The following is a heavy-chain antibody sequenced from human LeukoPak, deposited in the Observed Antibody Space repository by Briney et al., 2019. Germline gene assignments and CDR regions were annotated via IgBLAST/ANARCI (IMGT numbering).Heavy chain of an antibody. CDR2: MREDGNEI. CDR1: GFTFSDFS. D-gene: IGHD1-26*01. Sequence: PGGSLRLSCAVSGFTFSDFSMSWVRQAPGKGLEWVAKMREDGNEIFYVDSVKGRFTISRDNAKNSLYLQMNSLRAEDTALYYCASGGIYYGAAFDFWGQGSLVTVSA. J-gene: IGHJ4*02. V-gene: IGHV3-7*03. CDR3: ASGGIYYGAAFDF.